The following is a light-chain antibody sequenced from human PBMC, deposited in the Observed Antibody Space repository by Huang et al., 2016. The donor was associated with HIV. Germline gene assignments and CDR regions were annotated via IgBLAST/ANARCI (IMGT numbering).Light chain of an antibody. CDR2: GVS. J-gene: IGKJ1*01. CDR1: QSVSNN. V-gene: IGKV3-15*01. Sequence: EIVMTQSPAILSVSPGERATLSCRASQSVSNNLAWYQQKPGQAPRLVIYGVSTRATGIPARFSGSGSGTEFTRTISSLQSEDFAVYYCQQSNSWPPWTFGQGTKVEI. CDR3: QQSNSWPPWT.